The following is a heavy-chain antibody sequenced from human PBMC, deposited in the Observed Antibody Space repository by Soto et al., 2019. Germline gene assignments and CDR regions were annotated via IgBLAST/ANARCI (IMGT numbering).Heavy chain of an antibody. V-gene: IGHV3-30*03. Sequence: PGGSLRLSCTASGFLFSSYGLRWVRQAPGEGLEWVGIVSYDGSDSYYADSVKGRFTISRDNSNKTMSLQMNSLRTEDTALYYCATFGIYDFWSGYLHRDAFDVWGQGTMVTVSS. CDR3: ATFGIYDFWSGYLHRDAFDV. J-gene: IGHJ3*01. CDR1: GFLFSSYG. D-gene: IGHD3-3*01. CDR2: VSYDGSDS.